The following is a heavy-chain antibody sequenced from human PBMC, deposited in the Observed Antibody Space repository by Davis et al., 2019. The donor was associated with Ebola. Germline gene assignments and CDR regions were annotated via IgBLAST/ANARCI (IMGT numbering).Heavy chain of an antibody. CDR2: INADGSAT. V-gene: IGHV3-74*01. CDR1: GFTFSSYW. Sequence: GESLKISCTTSGFTFSSYWMHWVRQPPGKGPVWVARINADGSATGYADSVRGRFTVSRDNAKNTVYLQMNSLRAEDTAVYYCTKDFDTVRSWGQGTLVTVSS. D-gene: IGHD3-9*01. J-gene: IGHJ4*02. CDR3: TKDFDTVRS.